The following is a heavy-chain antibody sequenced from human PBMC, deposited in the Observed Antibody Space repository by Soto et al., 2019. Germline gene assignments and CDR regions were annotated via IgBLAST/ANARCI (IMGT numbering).Heavy chain of an antibody. CDR3: ARIITDYYDSSGESPFDY. CDR1: GYTFTSYG. V-gene: IGHV1-18*01. J-gene: IGHJ4*02. Sequence: ASGKVSCKASGYTFTSYGMSWVRQAPGQGLEWMGWISAYNGNTNYAQKLQGRVTMTTDTSTSTAYMELRSLRSDDTAVYYCARIITDYYDSSGESPFDYWGQGTLVTVSS. CDR2: ISAYNGNT. D-gene: IGHD3-22*01.